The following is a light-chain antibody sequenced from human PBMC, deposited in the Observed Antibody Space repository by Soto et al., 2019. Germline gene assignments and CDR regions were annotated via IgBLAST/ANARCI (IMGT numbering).Light chain of an antibody. J-gene: IGLJ3*02. Sequence: QSVLTQPPSVSAAPGQGVTMSCSGTSPNIGRNFVAWYQQLPGTAPKLLIYDDTKRPYGIPGRFSASKSGTSATLAITGLQTGDEADYYCGTWDSSLSVLVFGGGTKLTVL. CDR2: DDT. CDR3: GTWDSSLSVLV. CDR1: SPNIGRNF. V-gene: IGLV1-51*01.